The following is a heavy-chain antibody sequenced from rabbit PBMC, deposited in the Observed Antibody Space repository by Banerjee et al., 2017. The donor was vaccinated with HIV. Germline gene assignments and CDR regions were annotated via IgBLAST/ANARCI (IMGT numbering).Heavy chain of an antibody. V-gene: IGHV1S40*01. CDR1: GFSFSSHHF. CDR2: IYISSDFT. Sequence: QSLEESGGDLVKPGASLTLTCTASGFSFSSHHFMCWVRQAPGKGLEWIACIYISSDFTHYASWAKGRFTISKTSSTTVTLQMTSLTAADTATYFCARDDTSSSGFAFELWGQGTLVTVS. D-gene: IGHD1-1*01. CDR3: ARDDTSSSGFAFEL. J-gene: IGHJ4*01.